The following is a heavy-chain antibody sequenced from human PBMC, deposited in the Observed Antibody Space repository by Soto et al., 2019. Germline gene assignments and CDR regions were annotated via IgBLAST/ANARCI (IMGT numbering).Heavy chain of an antibody. CDR2: ISGSGGST. J-gene: IGHJ4*02. CDR1: GFTFSSYA. Sequence: GGSLRLSCAASGFTFSSYAMSWVRQAPGKGLEWVSAISGSGGSTYYADSVKGRFTISRDNSKNTLYLQMKSLRAEDTAVYYCAKDLSPGFTVTKYYFDYWGQGTLVTVSS. V-gene: IGHV3-23*01. CDR3: AKDLSPGFTVTKYYFDY. D-gene: IGHD4-17*01.